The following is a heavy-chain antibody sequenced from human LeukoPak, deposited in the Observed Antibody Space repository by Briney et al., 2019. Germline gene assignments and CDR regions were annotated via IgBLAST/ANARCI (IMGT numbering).Heavy chain of an antibody. Sequence: SVKVSCKASGGTFSSYAISWVRQAPGQGLEWMGRIIPILGIANYAQKFQGRVTITADKSTSTAYMELSSLRSEDTAVYYCARDPYYYDSSGYFILDRRKRPSRTSGGFDYWGQGTLVTVSS. CDR3: ARDPYYYDSSGYFILDRRKRPSRTSGGFDY. D-gene: IGHD3-22*01. J-gene: IGHJ4*02. V-gene: IGHV1-69*04. CDR2: IIPILGIA. CDR1: GGTFSSYA.